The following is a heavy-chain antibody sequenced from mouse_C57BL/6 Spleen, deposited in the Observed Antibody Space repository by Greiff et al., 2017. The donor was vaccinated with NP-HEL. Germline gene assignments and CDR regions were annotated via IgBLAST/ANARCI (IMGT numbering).Heavy chain of an antibody. CDR3: ARGLYSNYVSYFDY. CDR1: GFTFSDYG. Sequence: EVKLMESGGGLVKPGGSLKLSCAASGFTFSDYGMHWVRQAPEKGLEWVAYISSGSSTIYYADTVKGRFTISRDNAKNTLFLQMTSLRSEDTAMYYCARGLYSNYVSYFDYWGQGTTLTVSS. J-gene: IGHJ2*01. D-gene: IGHD2-5*01. V-gene: IGHV5-17*01. CDR2: ISSGSSTI.